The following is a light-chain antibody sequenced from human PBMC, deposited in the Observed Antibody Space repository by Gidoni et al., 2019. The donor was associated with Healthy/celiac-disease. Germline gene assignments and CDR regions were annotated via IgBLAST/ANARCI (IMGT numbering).Light chain of an antibody. Sequence: QSALTQSRPVSRSPGQSVTISCTGTSSDVGGYNFVPWYQQNPGKAPKLRIYDVSKRPSGVPDRFSGSKSGNTASLTISGLQAEDEADYYCCSYAGSHVVFGGGTKLTVL. V-gene: IGLV2-11*01. CDR3: CSYAGSHVV. CDR1: SSDVGGYNF. J-gene: IGLJ2*01. CDR2: DVS.